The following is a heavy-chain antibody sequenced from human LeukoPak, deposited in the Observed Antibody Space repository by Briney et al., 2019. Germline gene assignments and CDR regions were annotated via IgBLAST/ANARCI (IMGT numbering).Heavy chain of an antibody. CDR2: ISYDGSNK. Sequence: GGSLRLSCAASGFTFSSYGMHWVRQAQGKGLEWVAVISYDGSNKYYADSVKGRFTISRDNSKNTLYLQMNSLRAEDTAVYYCAKDGIPGTAMAKGGFDYWGQGTLVTVSS. CDR1: GFTFSSYG. CDR3: AKDGIPGTAMAKGGFDY. D-gene: IGHD5-18*01. V-gene: IGHV3-30*18. J-gene: IGHJ4*02.